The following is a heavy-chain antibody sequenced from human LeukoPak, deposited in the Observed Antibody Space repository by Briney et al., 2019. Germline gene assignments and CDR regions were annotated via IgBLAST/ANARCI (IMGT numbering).Heavy chain of an antibody. CDR3: ARECDCSGGSCYHNWFDP. J-gene: IGHJ5*02. D-gene: IGHD2-15*01. Sequence: PSQTLSLTCTVSGGSISSGGYYWRWIRQPPGKGREWIGYIYYSGSTYYNPYLKSRVTISVDTSKNQFSLKLSSVTAADTAVYYCARECDCSGGSCYHNWFDPWGQGTLVTVSS. V-gene: IGHV4-30-4*01. CDR1: GGSISSGGYY. CDR2: IYYSGST.